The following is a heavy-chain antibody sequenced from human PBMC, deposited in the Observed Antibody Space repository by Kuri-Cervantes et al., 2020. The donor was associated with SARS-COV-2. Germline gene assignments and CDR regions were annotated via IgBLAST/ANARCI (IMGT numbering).Heavy chain of an antibody. D-gene: IGHD1-26*01. CDR2: INHSGST. Sequence: SETLSLTCTVSGGSISSSSYYWGWIRQPPGKGLEWIGEINHSGSTNYNPSLKSRVTISVDTSKNQLSLKMSSVTAADTAVYYCARLVLEAYSGSFYFDYWGQGSLVTVSS. J-gene: IGHJ4*02. V-gene: IGHV4-39*07. CDR3: ARLVLEAYSGSFYFDY. CDR1: GGSISSSSYY.